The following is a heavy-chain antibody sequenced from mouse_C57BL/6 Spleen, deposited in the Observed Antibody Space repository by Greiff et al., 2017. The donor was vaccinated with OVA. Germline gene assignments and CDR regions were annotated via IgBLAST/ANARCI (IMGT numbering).Heavy chain of an antibody. Sequence: EVNVVESGGGLVKPGGSLKLSCAASGFTFSDYGMHWVRQAPEKGLEWVAYISSGSSTIYYADTVKGRFTISRDNAKNTLFLQMTSLRSEDTAMYYCARGLLPFFDYWGQGTTLTVSS. CDR2: ISSGSSTI. CDR3: ARGLLPFFDY. V-gene: IGHV5-17*01. CDR1: GFTFSDYG. D-gene: IGHD2-3*01. J-gene: IGHJ2*01.